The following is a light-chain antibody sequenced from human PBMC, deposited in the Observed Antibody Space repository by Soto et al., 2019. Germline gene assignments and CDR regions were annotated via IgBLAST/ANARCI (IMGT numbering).Light chain of an antibody. CDR1: QDISNY. Sequence: DIQMTQSPSSLSASVGDRVTITCQASQDISNYLNWYQQKPGKAPKLLIYDASNLETGVPSRFSGSGSGTDFTFTISSLQPEDIATNFCHLYDNLPPLTFGGGTKVEIK. J-gene: IGKJ4*01. CDR3: HLYDNLPPLT. CDR2: DAS. V-gene: IGKV1-33*01.